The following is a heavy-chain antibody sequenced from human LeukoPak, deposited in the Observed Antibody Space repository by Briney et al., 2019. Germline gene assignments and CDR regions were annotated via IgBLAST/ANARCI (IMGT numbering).Heavy chain of an antibody. CDR2: INPNSGGT. CDR1: GYTFTGYY. CDR3: ASPLGYCSSTSCYDYYYMDV. D-gene: IGHD2-2*01. Sequence: ASVTVSCTASGYTFTGYYMHWVRQAPGQGLEWMGWINPNSGGTNYAQKFQGRVTMTRDTSISTAYMELSRLRTDDTAVYYCASPLGYCSSTSCYDYYYMDVWGKGTTVTVSS. J-gene: IGHJ6*03. V-gene: IGHV1-2*02.